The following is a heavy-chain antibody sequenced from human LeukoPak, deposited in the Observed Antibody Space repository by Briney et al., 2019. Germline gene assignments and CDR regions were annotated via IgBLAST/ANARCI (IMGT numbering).Heavy chain of an antibody. J-gene: IGHJ4*02. D-gene: IGHD5-18*01. Sequence: SETLSLTCTVSGDSITSYYWSWLRQPPGEGLEWIGYIYNSGNTNYNPSLKSRVTISVDTSKNQISLRLSSVTAADTAVYYCARPLFRGYIFGWGYWGQGTLVTVSS. CDR3: ARPLFRGYIFGWGY. CDR2: IYNSGNT. CDR1: GDSITSYY. V-gene: IGHV4-59*08.